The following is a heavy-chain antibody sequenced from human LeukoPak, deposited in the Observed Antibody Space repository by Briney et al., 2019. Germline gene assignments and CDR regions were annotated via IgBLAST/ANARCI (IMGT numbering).Heavy chain of an antibody. CDR1: GYTFTSYA. D-gene: IGHD3-10*01. V-gene: IGHV7-4-1*02. CDR3: ARGYGSGRYNNWFDP. Sequence: ASVKVSCKASGYTFTSYAMNWVRQAPGQGLGWMGWINTNTGNPTYAQGFTGRFVFSLDTSVSTAYLQISSLKAEDTAVYYCARGYGSGRYNNWFDPWGQGTLVTVSS. CDR2: INTNTGNP. J-gene: IGHJ5*02.